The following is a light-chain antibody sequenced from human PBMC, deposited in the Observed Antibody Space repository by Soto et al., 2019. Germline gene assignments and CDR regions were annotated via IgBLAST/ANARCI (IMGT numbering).Light chain of an antibody. CDR2: DVS. V-gene: IGLV2-14*01. J-gene: IGLJ7*01. Sequence: QSALTQPASVSGSPGQSITISCTGTSSDVGAYNYVSWYQQHPGEAPRLMIYDVSYRPSGVSNRFSGSKSGNTASLTISGLRAEDEADYYCSSYSSINYLIFGGGTQLTVL. CDR1: SSDVGAYNY. CDR3: SSYSSINYLI.